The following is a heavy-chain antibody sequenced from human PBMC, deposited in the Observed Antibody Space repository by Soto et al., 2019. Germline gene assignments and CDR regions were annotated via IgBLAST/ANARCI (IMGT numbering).Heavy chain of an antibody. D-gene: IGHD6-13*01. J-gene: IGHJ6*02. CDR1: GFTFSSYW. V-gene: IGHV3-7*01. Sequence: EVQLVESGGGLVQPGGSLRLSCAASGFTFSSYWMSWVRQAPGKGLEWVANIKQDGSEKYYVDSVKGRFTISRDNAXTSLYLQMNSLRAEDTAVYYCAREHSSSWYYYGMDVWGQGTTVTVSS. CDR2: IKQDGSEK. CDR3: AREHSSSWYYYGMDV.